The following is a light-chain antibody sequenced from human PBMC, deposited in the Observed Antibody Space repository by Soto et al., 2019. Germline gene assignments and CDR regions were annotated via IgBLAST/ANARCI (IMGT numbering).Light chain of an antibody. J-gene: IGKJ1*01. V-gene: IGKV1-27*01. CDR2: SAS. CDR1: QGIGNA. CDR3: QKYDSAPT. Sequence: DIQMTQSPSSLSASVGDRVTITCRPSQGIGNALAWYQQKPGTVPKLLIHSASTLQSGVPSRFSGSGSGTDFPLTISSLQPEYVASYYCQKYDSAPTFGPGTKVEIK.